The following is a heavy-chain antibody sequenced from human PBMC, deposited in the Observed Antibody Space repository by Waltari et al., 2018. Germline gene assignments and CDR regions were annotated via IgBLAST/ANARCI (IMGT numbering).Heavy chain of an antibody. D-gene: IGHD2-2*01. CDR1: GGTFSSYA. J-gene: IGHJ6*03. CDR2: IIPNSGGT. Sequence: QVQLVQSGAEVKKPGSSVKVSCKASGGTFSSYAISWVRQAPGQGLEWMGGIIPNSGGTNYAQKFQGRVTMTRDTSISTAYMELSRLRSDDTAVYYCARGSSTSCHVGCYYYYMDVWGKGTTVTVSS. CDR3: ARGSSTSCHVGCYYYYMDV. V-gene: IGHV1-2*02.